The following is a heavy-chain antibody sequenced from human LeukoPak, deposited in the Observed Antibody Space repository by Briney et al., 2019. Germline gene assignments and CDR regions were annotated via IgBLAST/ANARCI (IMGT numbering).Heavy chain of an antibody. Sequence: GASVKVSCKASGGTFSSYAISWVRQAPGQGLEWMGRIIPILGIANYAQKFQGRVTITADKSTSTAYMELSSLRSEDTAVYYCARVGVYCGGDCLDYWGQGTLVTVSS. CDR3: ARVGVYCGGDCLDY. D-gene: IGHD2-21*02. CDR2: IIPILGIA. J-gene: IGHJ4*02. CDR1: GGTFSSYA. V-gene: IGHV1-69*04.